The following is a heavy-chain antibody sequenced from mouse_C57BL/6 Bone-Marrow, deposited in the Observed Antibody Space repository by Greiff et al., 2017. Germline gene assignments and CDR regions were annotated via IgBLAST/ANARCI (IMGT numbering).Heavy chain of an antibody. CDR3: ARWGWAWFAY. CDR2: IYPRRGNT. V-gene: IGHV1-81*01. Sequence: QVQLQQSGAELARPGASVKLSCKASGYTFTSYGISWVKQRTGQGLEWIGEIYPRRGNTYYNEKFKGKATLTADKSSSTASMELSSLTSEDSAVYVCARWGWAWFAYWGQGTLVTVSA. CDR1: GYTFTSYG. D-gene: IGHD1-1*02. J-gene: IGHJ3*01.